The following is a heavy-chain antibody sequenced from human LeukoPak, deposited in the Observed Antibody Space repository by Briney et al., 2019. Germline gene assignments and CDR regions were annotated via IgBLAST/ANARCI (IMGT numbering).Heavy chain of an antibody. Sequence: PSETLSLTCTVSGGSISSGSYYWSWIRQPAGKGLEWIGRIYTSGSTNYNPSLKSRVTISVDTSKNQFSLKLSSVTAADTAVYYCARDSLTNGSGSIWGQGTLVTVSS. D-gene: IGHD3-10*01. CDR1: GGSISSGSYY. CDR3: ARDSLTNGSGSI. V-gene: IGHV4-61*02. CDR2: IYTSGST. J-gene: IGHJ4*02.